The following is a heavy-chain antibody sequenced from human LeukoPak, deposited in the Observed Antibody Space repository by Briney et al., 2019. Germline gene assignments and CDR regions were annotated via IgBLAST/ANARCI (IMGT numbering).Heavy chain of an antibody. CDR2: TYYRSKWYN. CDR1: GDSFSSNSAA. D-gene: IGHD5-24*01. CDR3: ARGVRDGYNSHNTPIDY. J-gene: IGHJ4*02. Sequence: SQTLSLTCAISGDSFSSNSAAWNWIRQSPSRGLEWLGRTYYRSKWYNDYAVSVKSRITINPDTSKNQFSLQLNSVTPEDTAVYYCARGVRDGYNSHNTPIDYWGQGTLVTVSS. V-gene: IGHV6-1*01.